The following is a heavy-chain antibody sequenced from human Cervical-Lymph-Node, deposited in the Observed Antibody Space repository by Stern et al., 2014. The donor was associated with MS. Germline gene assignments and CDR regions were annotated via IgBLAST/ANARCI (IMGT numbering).Heavy chain of an antibody. V-gene: IGHV3-9*01. Sequence: EVQLVESGGGLVQPCRSLRLSCVASGFTFDNHAMFWVRQAPGKGLEWVSSISWNSGYIDYADSVKGRFTISRDNANNSLYLQMNSLRAEDTALYYCAGGYYYGTNYFGMDVWGQGTTVTVSS. CDR3: AGGYYYGTNYFGMDV. CDR2: ISWNSGYI. J-gene: IGHJ6*02. CDR1: GFTFDNHA. D-gene: IGHD3-22*01.